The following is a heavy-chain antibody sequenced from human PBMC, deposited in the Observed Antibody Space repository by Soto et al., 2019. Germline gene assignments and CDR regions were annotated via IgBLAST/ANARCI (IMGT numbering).Heavy chain of an antibody. D-gene: IGHD1-1*01. J-gene: IGHJ4*02. Sequence: QVHLVQSGAEVKKPGASVKVSCKASGYTFTSYGITWVRQAPGQGLEWMGWISAHNGNTEYAQKLQGRVSVTRDTSTRTAYMDLRSLRADDTAVYYCARGRYGDYWGQGALVTVSS. CDR1: GYTFTSYG. V-gene: IGHV1-18*01. CDR2: ISAHNGNT. CDR3: ARGRYGDY.